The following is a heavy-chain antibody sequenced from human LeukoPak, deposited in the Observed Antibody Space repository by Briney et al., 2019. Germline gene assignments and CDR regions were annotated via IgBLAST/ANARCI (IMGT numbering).Heavy chain of an antibody. D-gene: IGHD3-10*01. CDR2: IYYSGST. CDR1: GGSISSYY. V-gene: IGHV4-59*01. CDR3: AREVPWFGELPNWFDP. Sequence: SETLSLTCTVSGGSISSYYWSWIRQPPGKGLEWIGYIYYSGSTNYNPSLKSRVTISVDTSKNQSSLKLSSVTAADTAVYYCAREVPWFGELPNWFDPWGQGTLVTVSS. J-gene: IGHJ5*02.